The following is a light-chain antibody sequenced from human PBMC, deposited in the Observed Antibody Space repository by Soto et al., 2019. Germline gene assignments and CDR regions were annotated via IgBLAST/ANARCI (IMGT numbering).Light chain of an antibody. Sequence: EIVMTQSPATLSVSPGERATLSCRASQSVSSNLAWYQQKPGQAPRLLIYGASTRATGIPARFSGSGSGTEFTRTISSLQSEDFAVYYCQQYNNGPWTFGQGTKVEIK. CDR3: QQYNNGPWT. CDR2: GAS. CDR1: QSVSSN. V-gene: IGKV3-15*01. J-gene: IGKJ1*01.